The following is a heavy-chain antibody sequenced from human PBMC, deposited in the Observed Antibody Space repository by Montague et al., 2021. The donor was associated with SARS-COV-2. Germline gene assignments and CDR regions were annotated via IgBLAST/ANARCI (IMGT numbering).Heavy chain of an antibody. CDR2: IYTNGTT. V-gene: IGHV4-61*02. CDR3: ARAHSGSWAHLDN. CDR1: GGSISSGSYY. J-gene: IGHJ4*02. Sequence: TLSLTCTVSGGSISSGSYYWSWIRQPAGKGLEWIGRIYTNGTTDYSFSLKSRVTISVDTSKNQFPLKLTSVTAADTAVYYCARAHSGSWAHLDNWGQGSLVTVSS. D-gene: IGHD5-12*01.